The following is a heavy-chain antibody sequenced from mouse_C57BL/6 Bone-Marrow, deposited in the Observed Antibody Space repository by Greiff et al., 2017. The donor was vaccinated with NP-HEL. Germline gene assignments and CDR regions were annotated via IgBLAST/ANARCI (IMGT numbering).Heavy chain of an antibody. CDR1: GYTFTSYW. D-gene: IGHD1-1*01. CDR3: AITTVVANDY. J-gene: IGHJ2*01. CDR2: IDPSDSET. Sequence: QVQLQQPGAELVRPGSSVKLSCKASGYTFTSYWMHWVKQRPIQGLEWIGNIDPSDSETHYNQKFKDKATLTVDKSSSTAYMQLSSLTSEDAAVYYGAITTVVANDYWGQGTTLTVSS. V-gene: IGHV1-52*01.